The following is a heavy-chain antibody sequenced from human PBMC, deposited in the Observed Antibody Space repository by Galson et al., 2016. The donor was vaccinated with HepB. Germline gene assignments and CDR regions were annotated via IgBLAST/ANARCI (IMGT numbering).Heavy chain of an antibody. V-gene: IGHV1-46*01. D-gene: IGHD5-12*01. CDR1: GYSFTSHY. J-gene: IGHJ3*02. CDR2: INPSGGRA. CDR3: ARDIWEDITVIVAAYGAFDI. Sequence: SVKVSCKASGYSFTSHYIHWLRQAPGQGLEWVGVINPSGGRATTAEKFQGRVTVTRDTSTTTVYMELNTLRSEDTAVYYCARDIWEDITVIVAAYGAFDIWGQGTMVTVSS.